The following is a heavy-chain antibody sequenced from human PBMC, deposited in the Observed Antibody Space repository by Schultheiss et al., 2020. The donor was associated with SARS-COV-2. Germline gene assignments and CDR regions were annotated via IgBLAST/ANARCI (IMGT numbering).Heavy chain of an antibody. D-gene: IGHD4-23*01. CDR1: GGSISSGGYS. CDR3: ARDLGYGGNSVFGY. J-gene: IGHJ4*02. V-gene: IGHV4-30-2*01. Sequence: SETLSLTCAVSGGSISSGGYSWSWIRQPPGKGLEWIGEINHSGSTNYNPSLKSRVTISVDTSKNQFSLKLSSVTAADTAVYYCARDLGYGGNSVFGYWGQGTLVTVSS. CDR2: INHSGST.